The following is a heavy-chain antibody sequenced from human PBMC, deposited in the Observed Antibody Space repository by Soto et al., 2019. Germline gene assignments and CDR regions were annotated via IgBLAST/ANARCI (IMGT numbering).Heavy chain of an antibody. CDR2: IRNKTRSFTT. D-gene: IGHD4-17*01. J-gene: IGHJ4*02. CDR3: TRAVRTTVTEFFDC. Sequence: EVQLVESGGGLVQPGGSLRLSCVASGFTSSDHYVDWVRQAPGKGLEWVGRIRNKTRSFTTDYGASVKGRFTISRDDSENSVYLQMNRLKTDDTAVYYCTRAVRTTVTEFFDCWGQGTLVTVSS. V-gene: IGHV3-72*01. CDR1: GFTSSDHY.